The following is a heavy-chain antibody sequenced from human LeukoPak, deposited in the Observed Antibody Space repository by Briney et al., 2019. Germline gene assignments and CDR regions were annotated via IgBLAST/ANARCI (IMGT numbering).Heavy chain of an antibody. CDR1: GFTFSSYA. CDR3: AKDAEYSRPWYNWFDP. D-gene: IGHD6-6*01. J-gene: IGHJ5*02. CDR2: ISGSGGST. V-gene: IGHV3-23*01. Sequence: GGSLRLSCAASGFTFSSYAMSWVRQVPGKGLEWVSAISGSGGSTYYADSVKGRFTISRDNSKNTLYLQMNSLRVEDTGVYYCAKDAEYSRPWYNWFDPWGQGTLVTVSS.